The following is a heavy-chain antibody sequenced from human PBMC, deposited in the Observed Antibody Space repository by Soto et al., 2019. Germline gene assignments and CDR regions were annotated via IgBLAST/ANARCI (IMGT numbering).Heavy chain of an antibody. CDR3: ARDSPGGGYYYGMDV. J-gene: IGHJ6*02. CDR1: GGSFSSYA. CDR2: IVPVLGRS. D-gene: IGHD3-16*01. Sequence: QGQLEQSGAEVRKPGSSVKVSCKASGGSFSSYAISWVRQAPGQWLEWMGGIVPVLGRSHSAQKFQGRVTFSTDDSTTTAYMELSSLRSEDTAVYYCARDSPGGGYYYGMDVWGQGTTVTVSS. V-gene: IGHV1-69*01.